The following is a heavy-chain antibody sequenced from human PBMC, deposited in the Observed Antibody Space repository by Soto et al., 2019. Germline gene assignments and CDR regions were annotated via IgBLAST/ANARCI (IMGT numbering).Heavy chain of an antibody. V-gene: IGHV3-30-3*01. CDR3: ARDLRTDIGYCSGGGCYSRYYGMDV. Sequence: QVQLVESGGGVVQPGRSLRLSCAASGFTFSSYAMHWVRQAPGKGLEWVAVISYDGSNKYYADSVKGRFTISRDNSKNTLYLQMNSLRAEDTAVYYCARDLRTDIGYCSGGGCYSRYYGMDVWGQGTTVTVSS. CDR1: GFTFSSYA. D-gene: IGHD2-15*01. CDR2: ISYDGSNK. J-gene: IGHJ6*02.